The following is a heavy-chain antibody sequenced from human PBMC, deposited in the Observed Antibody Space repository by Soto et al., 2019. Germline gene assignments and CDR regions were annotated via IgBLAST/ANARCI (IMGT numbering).Heavy chain of an antibody. CDR1: GFTFSSYG. V-gene: IGHV3-30*18. CDR3: AKDVLWSHFDY. J-gene: IGHJ4*02. CDR2: ISYDGSNK. D-gene: IGHD3-10*01. Sequence: PGGSLRLSCAASGFTFSSYGMHWVRQAPGKGLEWVAVISYDGSNKYYADSVKGRFTISRDNSKNTLYLQMNSLRAEDTAVYYCAKDVLWSHFDYWGQGTLVTVSS.